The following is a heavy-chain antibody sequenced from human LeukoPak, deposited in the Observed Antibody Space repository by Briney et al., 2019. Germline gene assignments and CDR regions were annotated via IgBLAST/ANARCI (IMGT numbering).Heavy chain of an antibody. Sequence: SQTLSLTCTVSGGSLSSGGYYWSWIRQHPGKGLEWIGYIYYSGSTYYNPSLKSRVTISVDTSKNQFSLKLSSVTAADTAVYYCARGGVVVPAAPWGGNWFDPWGQGTLVTVSS. CDR1: GGSLSSGGYY. V-gene: IGHV4-31*03. J-gene: IGHJ5*02. D-gene: IGHD2-2*01. CDR2: IYYSGST. CDR3: ARGGVVVPAAPWGGNWFDP.